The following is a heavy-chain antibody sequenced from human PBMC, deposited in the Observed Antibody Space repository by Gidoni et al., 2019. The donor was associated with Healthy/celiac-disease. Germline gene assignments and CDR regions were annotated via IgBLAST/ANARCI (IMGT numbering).Heavy chain of an antibody. CDR2: INHSGST. CDR3: ACGGSHIGNDY. V-gene: IGHV4-34*01. CDR1: GGSFSGSY. D-gene: IGHD2-15*01. J-gene: IGHJ4*02. Sequence: QVQLQQWGAGLLTPSATLSLTCAVYGGSFSGSYWSWFRQPPGKGLEWIGEINHSGSTNYNPSLKSRVTISVDTSKNQFSLKLSSVTAADTAVYYCACGGSHIGNDYWGQGTLVTVSS.